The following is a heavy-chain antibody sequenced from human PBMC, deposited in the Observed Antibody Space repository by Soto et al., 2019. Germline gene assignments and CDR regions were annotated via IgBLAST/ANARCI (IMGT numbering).Heavy chain of an antibody. D-gene: IGHD2-8*01. CDR2: IIPIFGTA. CDR3: ARRDCTDCSNGVCSFFYNHDMDV. J-gene: IGHJ6*02. CDR1: GGTFSSYA. V-gene: IGHV1-69*13. Sequence: SVKVSCKASGGTFSSYAISWVRQAPGQGLGWMGGIIPIFGTANYAQKFQGRVTITADESTSTAYMELSSLRSEDTAVYYCARRDCTDCSNGVCSFFYNHDMDVWGQVSTVTV.